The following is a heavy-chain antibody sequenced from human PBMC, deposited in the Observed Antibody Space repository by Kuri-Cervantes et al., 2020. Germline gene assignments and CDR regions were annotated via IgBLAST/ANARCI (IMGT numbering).Heavy chain of an antibody. CDR1: GGSISSGGYY. J-gene: IGHJ5*02. CDR2: IYYSGST. CDR3: ARGVVVPAAMSVLGYSGYDRGWFDP. D-gene: IGHD2-2*01. Sequence: SCTVSGGSISSGGYYWSWIRQHPGKGLEWIGYIYYSGSTYYNPSLKSRVTISVDTSKNQFSLKLSSVTAADTAVYYCARGVVVPAAMSVLGYSGYDRGWFDPWGQGTLVTVSS. V-gene: IGHV4-31*02.